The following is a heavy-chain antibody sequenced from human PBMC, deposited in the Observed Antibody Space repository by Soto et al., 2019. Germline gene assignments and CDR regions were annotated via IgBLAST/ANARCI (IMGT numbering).Heavy chain of an antibody. CDR3: AKAVDFYGMDV. CDR1: GFTFSSYG. D-gene: IGHD3-3*01. V-gene: IGHV3-30*18. J-gene: IGHJ6*02. Sequence: PGGSLRLSCAASGFTFSSYGMHWVRQAPGKGLEWVAVISYDGSNKYYADSVKGRFTISRDNSKNTLYLQMNSLRAEDTAVYYCAKAVDFYGMDVWGQGTMVTVSS. CDR2: ISYDGSNK.